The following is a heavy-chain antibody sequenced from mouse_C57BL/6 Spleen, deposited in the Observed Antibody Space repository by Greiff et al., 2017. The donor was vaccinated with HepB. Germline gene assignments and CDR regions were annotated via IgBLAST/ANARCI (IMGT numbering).Heavy chain of an antibody. CDR2: INPNNGGT. CDR3: ARTYYGILYFDY. D-gene: IGHD2-10*01. J-gene: IGHJ2*01. CDR1: GYTFTDYN. Sequence: EVQLQQSGPELVKPGASVKMSCKASGYTFTDYNMHWVKQSHGKSLEWIGYINPNNGGTSYNQKFKGKATLTVNKSSSTAYMELRSLTSEDSAVYYCARTYYGILYFDYWGQGTTLTVSS. V-gene: IGHV1-22*01.